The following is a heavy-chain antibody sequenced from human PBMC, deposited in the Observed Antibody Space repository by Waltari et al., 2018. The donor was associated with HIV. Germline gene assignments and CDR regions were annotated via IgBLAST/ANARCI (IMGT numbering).Heavy chain of an antibody. CDR1: GFTFKSYG. Sequence: QVQLVESGGGVVQPGRSLRLSCETSGFTFKSYGMPWVRQAPGKGIEWGAVIWYDGTEKYYVDSVKGRFVISRDNSKNTLYLQMNSLRPEDTAMYYCAKDANTFHEFGPNWLDPWGQGTLVSVSS. D-gene: IGHD3-10*01. J-gene: IGHJ5*02. CDR2: IWYDGTEK. CDR3: AKDANTFHEFGPNWLDP. V-gene: IGHV3-33*06.